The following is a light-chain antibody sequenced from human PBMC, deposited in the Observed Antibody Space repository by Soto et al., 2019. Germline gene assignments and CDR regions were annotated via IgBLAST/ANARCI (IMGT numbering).Light chain of an antibody. Sequence: QAVVTQPPSVSVAPGQKVTISCSGSSSNIGNNYVSWYQQLPGTAPKLLIYENNRRPSGIPDRFAGSKSGTSATLGITGLRTGDEADYYCGTWGSSLSGYVFGTGTKLTVL. CDR2: ENN. V-gene: IGLV1-51*02. J-gene: IGLJ1*01. CDR3: GTWGSSLSGYV. CDR1: SSNIGNNY.